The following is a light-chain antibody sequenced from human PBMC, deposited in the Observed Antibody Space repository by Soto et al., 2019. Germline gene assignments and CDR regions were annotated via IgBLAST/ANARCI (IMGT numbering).Light chain of an antibody. V-gene: IGLV2-14*01. CDR1: SSDVGDYKS. J-gene: IGLJ1*01. CDR2: EVT. Sequence: QSALTQPASVSGSPGQSIAISCSGTSSDVGDYKSVSWYQHHPGKVPKLVIFEVTNRPSGVSNRFSGSKSGNTASLTITGLQADDEADYYCSTWGGTGVFGTGTKVTVL. CDR3: STWGGTGV.